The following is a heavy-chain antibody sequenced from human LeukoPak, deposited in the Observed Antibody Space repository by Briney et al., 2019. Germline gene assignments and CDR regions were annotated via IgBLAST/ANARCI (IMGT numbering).Heavy chain of an antibody. D-gene: IGHD6-19*01. CDR2: ISGSGGRT. CDR3: AKAGSSGWYEAFDY. Sequence: GGTLRLSCPASGFTFSSYGMSWVRQAPGKGLEWVSAISGSGGRTYYADSVKGRFTIHRDNSKNTLYLQMNSLRAEDTAVYYCAKAGSSGWYEAFDYWGQGTLVTVSS. CDR1: GFTFSSYG. J-gene: IGHJ4*02. V-gene: IGHV3-23*01.